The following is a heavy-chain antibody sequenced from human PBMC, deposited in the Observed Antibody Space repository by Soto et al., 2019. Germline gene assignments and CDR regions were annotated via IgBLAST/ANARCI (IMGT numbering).Heavy chain of an antibody. J-gene: IGHJ4*02. Sequence: QVQLVQSGAEVKKPGASVKVSCKASGYTFTGYYMHWVRQAPGQGLEWMGWINPNSGGTNYAQKFQGKVTMTRDTSISTAYMELSRLRSDDTAVYYCARGDYYDSSGYRGGFDYWGQGTLVTVSS. CDR1: GYTFTGYY. CDR2: INPNSGGT. D-gene: IGHD3-22*01. CDR3: ARGDYYDSSGYRGGFDY. V-gene: IGHV1-2*02.